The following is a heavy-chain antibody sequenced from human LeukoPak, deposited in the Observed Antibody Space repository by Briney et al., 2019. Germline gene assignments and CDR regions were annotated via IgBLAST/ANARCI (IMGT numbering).Heavy chain of an antibody. D-gene: IGHD4-23*01. CDR2: IFHSGST. J-gene: IGHJ4*02. CDR1: GGSISNNNW. Sequence: SGTLSLTCAVSGGSISNNNWWSWVRQPPGKGLEWIGEIFHSGSTNYSPSLRSRITISVDKSKNQFSLKLNSVTAADTAVYYCARGGGTPTTVVTPFDHWGQGTLVTVSS. V-gene: IGHV4-4*02. CDR3: ARGGGTPTTVVTPFDH.